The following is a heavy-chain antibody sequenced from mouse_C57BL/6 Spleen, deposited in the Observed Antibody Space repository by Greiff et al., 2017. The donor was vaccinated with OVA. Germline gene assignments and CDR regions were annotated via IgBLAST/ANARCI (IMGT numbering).Heavy chain of an antibody. CDR3: ARTNWDRAMDY. D-gene: IGHD4-1*02. J-gene: IGHJ4*01. V-gene: IGHV5-17*01. Sequence: EVQRVESGGGLVKPGGSLKLSCAASGFTFSDYGMHWVRQAPEKGLEWVAYISSGSSTIYYADTVKGRYTISRDNAKNTLFLQMTSLRSEDTAMYYCARTNWDRAMDYWGQGTSVTVSS. CDR2: ISSGSSTI. CDR1: GFTFSDYG.